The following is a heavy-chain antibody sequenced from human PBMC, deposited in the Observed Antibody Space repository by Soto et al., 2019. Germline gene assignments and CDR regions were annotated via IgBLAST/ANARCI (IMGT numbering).Heavy chain of an antibody. CDR3: ARGGASSKWFAP. CDR1: GGSITSPASF. CDR2: ISDSGTT. V-gene: IGHV4-31*03. D-gene: IGHD2-15*01. J-gene: IGHJ5*02. Sequence: PSETLSLTCTVSGGSITSPASFWSWIRQLPGKGPEWIAFISDSGTTSYNPSLRSRVTISADTSKSQFSLNLTSVTAADTAVYYCARGGASSKWFAPWGQGTLVTVSS.